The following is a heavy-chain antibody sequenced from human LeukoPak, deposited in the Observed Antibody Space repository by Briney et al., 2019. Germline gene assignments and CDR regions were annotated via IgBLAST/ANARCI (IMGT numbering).Heavy chain of an antibody. CDR1: GFTFSSYG. Sequence: PGGSLRLSCAASGFTFSSYGMHWVRQAPGKGLEWVAFIRYDGSDKYYADSVKGRFTISRDNSKNTLYLQMNSLRAEDTAVYYCAKFNTLYSGSYPDPDYWGQGTLVTVSS. CDR2: IRYDGSDK. CDR3: AKFNTLYSGSYPDPDY. V-gene: IGHV3-30*02. D-gene: IGHD1-26*01. J-gene: IGHJ4*02.